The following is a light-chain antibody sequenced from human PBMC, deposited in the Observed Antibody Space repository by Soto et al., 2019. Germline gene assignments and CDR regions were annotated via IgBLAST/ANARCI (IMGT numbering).Light chain of an antibody. CDR1: SGHSNYA. Sequence: QAVVTQSPSASASLGASVKLICTLSSGHSNYAIAWHQQQPEKGPRYLMKLNSDGSHTKGDGIPDRFSGSSSGAERYLTISGLQSEDEADYYCQTWGTGIVVFGGGTQLTVL. J-gene: IGLJ7*01. CDR3: QTWGTGIVV. CDR2: LNSDGSH. V-gene: IGLV4-69*01.